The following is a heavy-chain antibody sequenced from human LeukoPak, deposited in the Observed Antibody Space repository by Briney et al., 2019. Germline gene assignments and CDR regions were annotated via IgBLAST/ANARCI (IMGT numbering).Heavy chain of an antibody. CDR1: GFTFDDYA. Sequence: GGSLRLSCAASGFTFDDYAMHWVRQAPGKGLEWVSSISSSSSYIYYADSVKGRFTISRDNAKNSLYLQMNSLRAEDTAVYYCARDLGMGATTSELDFDYWGQGTLVTVSS. D-gene: IGHD1-26*01. CDR3: ARDLGMGATTSELDFDY. V-gene: IGHV3-21*01. CDR2: ISSSSSYI. J-gene: IGHJ4*02.